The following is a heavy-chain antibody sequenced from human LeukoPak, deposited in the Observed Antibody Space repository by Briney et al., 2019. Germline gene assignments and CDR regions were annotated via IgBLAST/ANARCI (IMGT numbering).Heavy chain of an antibody. CDR1: GGSFSGYY. J-gene: IGHJ4*02. Sequence: SETLSLTCAVYGGSFSGYYWSWIRQPPGKGLEWIGEINHSGGTNYNPSLKSRVTISVDTSKNQFSLKLSSVTAADTAVYYCARASNYGKGYFDYWGQGTLVTVSS. V-gene: IGHV4-34*01. CDR3: ARASNYGKGYFDY. D-gene: IGHD4-4*01. CDR2: INHSGGT.